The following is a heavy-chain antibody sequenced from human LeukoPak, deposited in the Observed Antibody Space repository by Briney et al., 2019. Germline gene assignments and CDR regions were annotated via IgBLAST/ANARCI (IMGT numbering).Heavy chain of an antibody. CDR1: GYTFTSYG. CDR3: ARNTQWFSHPPEYYYYYYYMDV. CDR2: IIPIFGTA. D-gene: IGHD3-22*01. J-gene: IGHJ6*03. Sequence: ASVKVSCKASGYTFTSYGISWVRQAPGQGLEWMGGIIPIFGTANYAQKFQGRVTITTDESTSTAYMELSSLRSEDTAVYYCARNTQWFSHPPEYYYYYYYMDVWGKGTTVTVSS. V-gene: IGHV1-69*05.